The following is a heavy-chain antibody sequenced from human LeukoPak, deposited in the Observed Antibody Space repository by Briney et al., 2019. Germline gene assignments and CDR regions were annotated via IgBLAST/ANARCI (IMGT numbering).Heavy chain of an antibody. CDR3: ARRIKGPGYSSSWRTNNWFDP. Sequence: PSETLSLTCTVSGGSISSYYWSWIRQPPGKGLEWIGYIFYSGSTNYNPSLKSRVTISVDTSKNQFSLKLSSVTAADTAVYYCARRIKGPGYSSSWRTNNWFDPWGQGTLVTVSS. D-gene: IGHD6-13*01. CDR2: IFYSGST. J-gene: IGHJ5*02. CDR1: GGSISSYY. V-gene: IGHV4-59*01.